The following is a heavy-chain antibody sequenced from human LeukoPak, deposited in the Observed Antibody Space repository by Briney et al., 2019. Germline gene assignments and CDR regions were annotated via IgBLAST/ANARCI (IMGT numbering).Heavy chain of an antibody. V-gene: IGHV1-69*13. CDR2: IIPIFGTA. D-gene: IGHD6-6*01. CDR1: GGTFSSYA. CDR3: ARGPGQLEALYYYGMDV. J-gene: IGHJ6*02. Sequence: ASVKVSCKASGGTFSSYAISRVRQAPGQGLEWMGGIIPIFGTANYAQKFQGRVTITADESTSTAYMELSSLRSEDTAVYYCARGPGQLEALYYYGMDVWGQGTTVTVSS.